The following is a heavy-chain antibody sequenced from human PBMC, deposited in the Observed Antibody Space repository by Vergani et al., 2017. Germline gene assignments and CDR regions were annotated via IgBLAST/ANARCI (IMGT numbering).Heavy chain of an antibody. CDR2: ISGSGGST. Sequence: EVQLLESGGGLVQPGGSLRLSCAASGFTFSSYAMSWVRQAPGKVLECVSAISGSGGSTYYADSGKGRFTLSRDNSKNTLYLQMNSLRAEDTAVYYCAKDPRATGLEGDYWGQGTLVTVSS. CDR3: AKDPRATGLEGDY. V-gene: IGHV3-23*01. D-gene: IGHD1-1*01. CDR1: GFTFSSYA. J-gene: IGHJ4*02.